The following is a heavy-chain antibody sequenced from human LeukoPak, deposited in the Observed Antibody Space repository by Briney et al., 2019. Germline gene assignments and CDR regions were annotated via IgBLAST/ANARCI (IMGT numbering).Heavy chain of an antibody. CDR3: ARGPYSYDSSGAFDI. J-gene: IGHJ3*02. CDR2: IYYSGST. CDR1: GGSISSYY. V-gene: IGHV4-59*08. D-gene: IGHD3-22*01. Sequence: PSETLSLTCTVSGGSISSYYWSWIRQPPGKGLEWIGYIYYSGSTNYNPSLKSPVTISVDTSKNQFSLKLSSVTAADTAVYFCARGPYSYDSSGAFDIWGQGTMVTVSS.